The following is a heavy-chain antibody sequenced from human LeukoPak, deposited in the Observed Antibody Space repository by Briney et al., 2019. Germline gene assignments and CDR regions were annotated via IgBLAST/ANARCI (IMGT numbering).Heavy chain of an antibody. CDR2: IYYSGNT. CDR3: ASPLGYNGRSDAFDI. Sequence: PSETLSLTCTVSGGSISSYYWSWIRQPPGKGLEWIGYIYYSGNTNYNPSLKSRVTISVDTSKNQFSLKLSSVTAADTAVYYCASPLGYNGRSDAFDIWGQGTMVTVSS. D-gene: IGHD1-26*01. J-gene: IGHJ3*02. CDR1: GGSISSYY. V-gene: IGHV4-59*12.